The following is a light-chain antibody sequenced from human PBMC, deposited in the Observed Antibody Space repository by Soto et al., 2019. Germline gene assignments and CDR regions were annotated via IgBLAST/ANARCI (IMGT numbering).Light chain of an antibody. J-gene: IGKJ5*01. CDR1: QSVSSSY. CDR2: GAS. V-gene: IGKV3-20*01. Sequence: IVLTQSPGTRSLSPGERATLSCRASQSVSSSYLAWYQQKPGQAPRLVIYGASSRATGIPDRFSGIGSGTDFTLTIRRLETADFAVYYGQQYGSSPTITFGQGTRLEIK. CDR3: QQYGSSPTIT.